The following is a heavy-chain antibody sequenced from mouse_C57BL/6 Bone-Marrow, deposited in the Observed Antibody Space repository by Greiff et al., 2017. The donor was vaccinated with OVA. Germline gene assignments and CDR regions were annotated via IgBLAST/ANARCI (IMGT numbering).Heavy chain of an antibody. V-gene: IGHV1-55*01. Sequence: QVQLQQPGAELVKPGASVKMSCKASGYTFTSYWITWVKQRPGQGLEWIGDIYPGSGSTNYNEKFKSKATLTVDTSSSTAYMQLSSLTSEDSAVYYCAEVMVTTGYYYAMDYWGQGTSVTVSS. CDR1: GYTFTSYW. J-gene: IGHJ4*01. CDR2: IYPGSGST. D-gene: IGHD2-2*01. CDR3: AEVMVTTGYYYAMDY.